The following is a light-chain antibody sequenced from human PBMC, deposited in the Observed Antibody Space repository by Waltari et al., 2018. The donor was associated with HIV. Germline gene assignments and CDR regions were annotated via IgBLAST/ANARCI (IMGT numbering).Light chain of an antibody. Sequence: QSVLTQSPSASGDPGQRVTISCSGSSSNIGRNYAYWYQQLPATAPKVLIYRNVPLPSGVPDRFSGSKAGTSASLAISGLRSEDEADYYCAAWDDSLSAYVFGSGTKVTVL. CDR1: SSNIGRNY. CDR3: AAWDDSLSAYV. V-gene: IGLV1-47*01. CDR2: RNV. J-gene: IGLJ1*01.